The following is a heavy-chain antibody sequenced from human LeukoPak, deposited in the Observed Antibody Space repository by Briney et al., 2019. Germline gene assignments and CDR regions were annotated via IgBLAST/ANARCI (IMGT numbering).Heavy chain of an antibody. CDR2: IHDTGST. J-gene: IGHJ2*01. V-gene: IGHV4-59*02. CDR3: ARGSSDVYWYLDV. Sequence: SETLSLTCTVSGSSVSAFYWSWLQQSPGTGLEWIGFIHDTGSTAYNPSLKSRVTISLETSKNQLSLMLTSVTAADTAMYYCARGSSDVYWYLDVWGRGDLVSVSS. CDR1: GSSVSAFY. D-gene: IGHD6-19*01.